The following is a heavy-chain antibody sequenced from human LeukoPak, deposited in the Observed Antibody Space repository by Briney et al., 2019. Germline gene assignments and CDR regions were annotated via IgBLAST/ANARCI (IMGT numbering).Heavy chain of an antibody. Sequence: GGSLRLSCAASRFTFSDYSMNWVRQAPGKGLEWVSTISSSGSSIFYAASVKGRFTISRDNAKNSLYLQMNSLRAEDTAVYYCARDYSTVTTFFDYWGQGTLVTVSS. D-gene: IGHD4-17*01. CDR1: RFTFSDYS. J-gene: IGHJ4*02. V-gene: IGHV3-21*01. CDR3: ARDYSTVTTFFDY. CDR2: ISSSGSSI.